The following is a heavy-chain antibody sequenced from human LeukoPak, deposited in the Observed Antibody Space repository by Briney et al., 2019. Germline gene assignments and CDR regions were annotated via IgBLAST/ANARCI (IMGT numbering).Heavy chain of an antibody. CDR1: GFTFSSYS. CDR2: IKQDGSEK. D-gene: IGHD3-3*01. V-gene: IGHV3-7*03. J-gene: IGHJ1*01. CDR3: ARRLEWPEYFQH. Sequence: GGSLRLSCAASGFTFSSYSMSWVRQAPGKGLEWVANIKQDGSEKYYVDSVKGRFTISRDNAKNSLYLQMNSLRAADTAVYYCARRLEWPEYFQHWGQGTLVTVSS.